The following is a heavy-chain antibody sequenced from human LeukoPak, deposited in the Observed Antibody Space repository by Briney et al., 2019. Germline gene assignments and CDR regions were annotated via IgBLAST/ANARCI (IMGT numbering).Heavy chain of an antibody. D-gene: IGHD3-10*01. CDR2: INYSGST. J-gene: IGHJ4*02. V-gene: IGHV4-59*06. Sequence: SETLSLTCTVSAGSITSYHWSWIRQHPGKGLEWIGYINYSGSTYYNPSLKSRVTISADTSKNQFSLKLSSVTAADTAVYYCARGGSGEGYWGQGTLVTVSS. CDR3: ARGGSGEGY. CDR1: AGSITSYH.